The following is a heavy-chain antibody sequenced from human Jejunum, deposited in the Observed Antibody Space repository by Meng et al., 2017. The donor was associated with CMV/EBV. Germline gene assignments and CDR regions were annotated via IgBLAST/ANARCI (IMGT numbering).Heavy chain of an antibody. CDR2: IRGKDHSYEK. CDR1: LTLSGTA. V-gene: IGHV3-73*01. J-gene: IGHJ4*02. CDR3: TRAESSNYGSLFDY. Sequence: LTLSGTAVNGGRKAWGKGMEWVGRIRGKDHSYEKEYAASVKGRFTNSRDDSKNTAYLQMNSLKTEDTAVYYCTRAESSNYGSLFDYWGQGTLVTVSS. D-gene: IGHD4-11*01.